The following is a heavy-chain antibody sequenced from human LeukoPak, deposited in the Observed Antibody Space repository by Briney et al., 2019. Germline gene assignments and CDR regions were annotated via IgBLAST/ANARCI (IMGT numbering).Heavy chain of an antibody. V-gene: IGHV3-21*01. J-gene: IGHJ4*02. D-gene: IGHD3-22*01. Sequence: PGGSLRLSCAASGFTFSSYSMNWVRQAPGKGLEWVSSISSSSSYIYYAGSVKGRFTISRDNAKNSLYLQMNSLRAEDTAVYYCARLITMIVDYWGQGTLVTVSS. CDR1: GFTFSSYS. CDR2: ISSSSSYI. CDR3: ARLITMIVDY.